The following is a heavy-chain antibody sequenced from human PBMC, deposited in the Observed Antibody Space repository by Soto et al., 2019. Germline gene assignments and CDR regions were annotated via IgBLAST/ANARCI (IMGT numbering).Heavy chain of an antibody. V-gene: IGHV5-51*01. CDR1: GYSFTFYW. CDR2: IYPRDSDI. D-gene: IGHD3-10*01. CDR3: ARQDGSGIYFFDY. Sequence: EVQLVQSGAEVKKTGESLKISCQGSGYSFTFYWLAWVRQLPGKGLEWMGIIYPRDSDIRYSPSFQGQVTISADKSISPAYLQWSSLKASDTAMYYCARQDGSGIYFFDYWGQGTLVTVSS. J-gene: IGHJ4*02.